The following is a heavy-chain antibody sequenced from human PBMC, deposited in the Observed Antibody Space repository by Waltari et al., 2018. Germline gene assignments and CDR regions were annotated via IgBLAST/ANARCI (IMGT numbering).Heavy chain of an antibody. CDR2: ISYDGSNK. CDR3: ARDHAAGDYGGNSGDY. J-gene: IGHJ4*02. V-gene: IGHV3-30-3*01. CDR1: GFTFSSYA. D-gene: IGHD2-21*02. Sequence: QVQLVESGGGVVQPGRSLRLSCAASGFTFSSYAMHWVRQAPGKGLKWVAVISYDGSNKYYADSVKGRFTISRDNSKNTLYLQMNSLRAEDTAVYYCARDHAAGDYGGNSGDYWGQGTLVTVSS.